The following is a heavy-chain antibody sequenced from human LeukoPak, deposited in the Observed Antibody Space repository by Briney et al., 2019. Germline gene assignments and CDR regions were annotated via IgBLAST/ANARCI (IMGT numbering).Heavy chain of an antibody. V-gene: IGHV3-23*01. CDR3: TKDPNGDYVGAFDP. CDR1: GFTFSSFA. Sequence: GGSLRLSCEASGFTFSSFAMTWVRQAPGKGLEWVSSITGSHGRTYNTDSVKGRFTISRDNSQNTLYLQMNSLSAEDTAVYYCTKDPNGDYVGAFDPWGQGTLVTVSS. J-gene: IGHJ5*02. D-gene: IGHD4-17*01. CDR2: ITGSHGRT.